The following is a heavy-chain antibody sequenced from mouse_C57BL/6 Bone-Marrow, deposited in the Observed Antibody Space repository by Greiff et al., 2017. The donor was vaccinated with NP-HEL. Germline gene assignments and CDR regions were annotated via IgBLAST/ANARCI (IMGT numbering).Heavy chain of an antibody. CDR1: GYTFTSYW. D-gene: IGHD4-1*01. V-gene: IGHV1-55*01. Sequence: VQLQQPGAELVKPGASVKMSCKASGYTFTSYWITWVKQRPGQGLKWIGDIYPGSGSTNYNEKFKSKATLTVDTSSSTAYMQLSSLTSEDSAVYYCARSGSYYAMDYWGQGTSVTVSS. CDR2: IYPGSGST. J-gene: IGHJ4*01. CDR3: ARSGSYYAMDY.